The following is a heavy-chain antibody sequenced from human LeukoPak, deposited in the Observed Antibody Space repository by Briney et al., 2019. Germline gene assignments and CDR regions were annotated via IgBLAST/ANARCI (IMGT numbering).Heavy chain of an antibody. CDR1: GFTFSSYW. CDR2: INSDGSTT. V-gene: IGHV3-74*01. Sequence: GGSLRLSCAASGFTFSSYWMHWVRQAPGKGLVWVSRINSDGSTTSYADSVKGRFTISRDNAKNTLYLQMNSLRAEDTAVYYCAREGSGSHYYMDVWGKGTTVTISS. D-gene: IGHD3-10*01. CDR3: AREGSGSHYYMDV. J-gene: IGHJ6*03.